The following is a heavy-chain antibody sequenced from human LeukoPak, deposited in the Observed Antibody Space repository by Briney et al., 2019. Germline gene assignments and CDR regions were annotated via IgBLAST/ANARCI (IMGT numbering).Heavy chain of an antibody. V-gene: IGHV4-59*08. CDR3: ARLPLSIGERKEDAFDV. CDR1: GDSISKYF. J-gene: IGHJ3*01. D-gene: IGHD5/OR15-5a*01. CDR2: INYSGST. Sequence: SETLSLTCTVSGDSISKYFWRWVRQPPGKGLEWIGHINYSGSTNYNPSLKSRVTMSVDTSKYQFSLKLSSVTAAHTAVYYCARLPLSIGERKEDAFDVWGQGTMVTVSS.